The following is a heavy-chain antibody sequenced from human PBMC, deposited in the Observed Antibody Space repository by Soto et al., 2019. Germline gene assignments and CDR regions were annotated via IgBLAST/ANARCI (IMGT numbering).Heavy chain of an antibody. D-gene: IGHD2-2*01. J-gene: IGHJ4*02. CDR1: GGTFSSYA. CDR2: IIPIFGTA. CDR3: ARARCSSTSCYYSSSWYFYY. V-gene: IGHV1-69*06. Sequence: SVKVSCKASGGTFSSYAISWVRQAPGQGLEWMGGIIPIFGTANYAQKFQGRVTITADKSTRTAYMELSSLRSEDTAVYYCARARCSSTSCYYSSSWYFYYWGQGTLVTVSS.